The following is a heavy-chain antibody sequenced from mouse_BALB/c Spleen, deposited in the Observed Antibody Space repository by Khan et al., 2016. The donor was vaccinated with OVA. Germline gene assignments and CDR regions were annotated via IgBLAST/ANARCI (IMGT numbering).Heavy chain of an antibody. J-gene: IGHJ2*01. Sequence: EVQLQESGPGLVKPSQSLSLTCTVTGYSITTDYAWNWIRQFPGNKLERMGYISYSGNTTYNPSLKSRISITRDTSKNQFFLQLKSVTTEDTARYYCARVYGGDFDYWGQGTTLTVSS. CDR2: ISYSGNT. V-gene: IGHV3-2*02. D-gene: IGHD1-1*01. CDR1: GYSITTDYA. CDR3: ARVYGGDFDY.